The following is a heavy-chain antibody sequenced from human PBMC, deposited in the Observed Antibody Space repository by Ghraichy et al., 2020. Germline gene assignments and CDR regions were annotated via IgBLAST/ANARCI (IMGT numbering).Heavy chain of an antibody. D-gene: IGHD3-3*01. CDR3: AKNVKGFWSGYYIGY. CDR2: ISGSGGST. CDR1: GFTFSSYA. Sequence: LSLTCAASGFTFSSYAMSWVRQAPGKGLEWVSAISGSGGSTYYADSVKGRFTISRDNSKNTLYLQMNSLRAEDTAVYYCAKNVKGFWSGYYIGYWGQGTLVTVSS. J-gene: IGHJ4*02. V-gene: IGHV3-23*01.